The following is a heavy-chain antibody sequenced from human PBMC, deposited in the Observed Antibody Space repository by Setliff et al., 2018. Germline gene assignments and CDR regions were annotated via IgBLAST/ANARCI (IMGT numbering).Heavy chain of an antibody. V-gene: IGHV4-38-2*01. CDR2: IFQSGIT. D-gene: IGHD5-12*01. J-gene: IGHJ4*02. Sequence: SETLSLTCAVSGFSITNGYYWGWIRQSPGKQLEWIGNIFQSGITCYNPSLKSRVTISLDPSQNQFSLKLRSVTAADTAVYFCARVGGLLVATMPFDYWGQGTLVTVSS. CDR1: GFSITNGYY. CDR3: ARVGGLLVATMPFDY.